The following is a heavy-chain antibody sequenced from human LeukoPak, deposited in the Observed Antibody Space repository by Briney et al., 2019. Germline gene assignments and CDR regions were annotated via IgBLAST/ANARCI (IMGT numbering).Heavy chain of an antibody. Sequence: GSVKVSCKASGYTFTSYDINWVRQATGQGLEWMGRMNPNSGNTGYAQKFQGRVTMTRNTSISTAYMELSSLRSEDTAVYYCARGGLNSGSSTEFQHWGQGTLVTVSS. CDR1: GYTFTSYD. D-gene: IGHD1-26*01. J-gene: IGHJ1*01. CDR3: ARGGLNSGSSTEFQH. V-gene: IGHV1-8*01. CDR2: MNPNSGNT.